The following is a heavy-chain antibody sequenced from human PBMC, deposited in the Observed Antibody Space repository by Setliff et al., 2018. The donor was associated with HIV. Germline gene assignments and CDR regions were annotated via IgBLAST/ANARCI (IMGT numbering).Heavy chain of an antibody. J-gene: IGHJ4*02. CDR3: ARHKSQPYYFDY. V-gene: IGHV4-59*08. Sequence: SETLSLTCTVSGGSISSYYWSWIRQPPGKGLEWIGYIYYSGSTNYNPALKSRVTISVDTSKTQFSLKLSSVTAADTAVYYCARHKSQPYYFDYWGQGNLGTVSS. CDR2: IYYSGST. CDR1: GGSISSYY.